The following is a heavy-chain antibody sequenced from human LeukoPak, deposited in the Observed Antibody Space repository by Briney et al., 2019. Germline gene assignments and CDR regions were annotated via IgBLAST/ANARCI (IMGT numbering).Heavy chain of an antibody. V-gene: IGHV4-38-2*02. D-gene: IGHD4-17*01. CDR3: AREQVDGDRLFDY. Sequence: SETLSLACTVSGYSISSGYYWGWIRQPPGKGLEWIGSIYHSGSTYYNPSLKSRVTISVDTPKNQFSLKLSSVTAADTAVYYCAREQVDGDRLFDYWGQGTLVTVSS. J-gene: IGHJ4*02. CDR2: IYHSGST. CDR1: GYSISSGYY.